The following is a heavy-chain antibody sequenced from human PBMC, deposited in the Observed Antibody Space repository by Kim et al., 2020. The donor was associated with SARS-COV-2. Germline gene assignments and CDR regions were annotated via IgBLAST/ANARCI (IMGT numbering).Heavy chain of an antibody. J-gene: IGHJ6*02. CDR1: GFTFGDYA. CDR2: ISWNSGNI. Sequence: GGSLRLSCAASGFTFGDYAMHWVRQAPGKGLEWVSGISWNSGNIDYADSVKGRFTISRDNAKNSLYLQMNSLRAEYTALYYCAKDTSAVSYYGMDVWGQGTAVTVSS. CDR3: AKDTSAVSYYGMDV. D-gene: IGHD6-19*01. V-gene: IGHV3-9*01.